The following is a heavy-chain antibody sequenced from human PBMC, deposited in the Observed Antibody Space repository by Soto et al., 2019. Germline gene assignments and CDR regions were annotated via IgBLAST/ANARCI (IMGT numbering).Heavy chain of an antibody. D-gene: IGHD2-15*01. J-gene: IGHJ6*01. CDR1: GGSISSDGYS. CDR3: ARVSVVYYFGMDV. CDR2: MYHSGST. Sequence: PSETLSLTCAVSGGSISSDGYSWSWIRQPPGKGLEWIGYMYHSGSTYYNPSLKSRVTISIDRSKNQSSLKLSSVTAADTAVYFCARVSVVYYFGMDVWGQGTTVTVSS. V-gene: IGHV4-30-2*01.